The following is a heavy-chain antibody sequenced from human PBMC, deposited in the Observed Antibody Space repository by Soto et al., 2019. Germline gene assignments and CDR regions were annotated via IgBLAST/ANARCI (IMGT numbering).Heavy chain of an antibody. CDR1: GGSLSTNP. D-gene: IGHD2-15*01. Sequence: GASVKVSCKASGGSLSTNPISWVRQAPGQGHEWMGGTGSGTGPGNLAQKFQGRLTVTADKSTSTVYMELTNLSSEDTAVYYCARRDSGGFYRFFDSWGQGTLVTVSS. J-gene: IGHJ4*02. CDR3: ARRDSGGFYRFFDS. CDR2: TGSGTGPG. V-gene: IGHV1-69*06.